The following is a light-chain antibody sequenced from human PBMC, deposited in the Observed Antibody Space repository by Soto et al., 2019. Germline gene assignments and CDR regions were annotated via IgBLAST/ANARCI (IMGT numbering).Light chain of an antibody. CDR3: QQYNSFST. CDR2: DAS. Sequence: DIQITQSPATLSASVGDRVTITCRASQSISSWLAWYQQKPGKAPKLLIYDASSLESGVPSRFSGSGSGTEFSLTISNLEPDDFATYYCQQYNSFSTFGQGTRLEIK. J-gene: IGKJ5*01. V-gene: IGKV1-5*01. CDR1: QSISSW.